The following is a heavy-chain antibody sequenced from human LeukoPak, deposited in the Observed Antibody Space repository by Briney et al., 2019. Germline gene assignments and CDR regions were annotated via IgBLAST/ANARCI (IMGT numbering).Heavy chain of an antibody. J-gene: IGHJ6*02. D-gene: IGHD2-2*01. Sequence: GGSLRLSCAASGFTFSSYSMDWVRQAPGKGLEWVSSISSSSSYIYYADSVKGRFTISRDNAKNSLYLQMNSLRAEDTAVYYCARDPVVPAASGSYYYYGMDVWGQGTTVTVSS. V-gene: IGHV3-21*01. CDR2: ISSSSSYI. CDR3: ARDPVVPAASGSYYYYGMDV. CDR1: GFTFSSYS.